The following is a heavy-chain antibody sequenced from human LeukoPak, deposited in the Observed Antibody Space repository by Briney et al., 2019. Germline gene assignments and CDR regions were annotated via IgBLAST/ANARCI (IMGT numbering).Heavy chain of an antibody. J-gene: IGHJ3*01. CDR3: ASPLVPPAMDAFDV. Sequence: GGSLRLSCAASGLTFNTYNMNWVRQAPGKWLEWVSSISGSGDLIYYADSVRGRFTISRDNAKNSLYLQMNSLRLEDTAVYYCASPLVPPAMDAFDVWGQGTMVTVSS. V-gene: IGHV3-21*01. CDR1: GLTFNTYN. CDR2: ISGSGDLI. D-gene: IGHD2-2*01.